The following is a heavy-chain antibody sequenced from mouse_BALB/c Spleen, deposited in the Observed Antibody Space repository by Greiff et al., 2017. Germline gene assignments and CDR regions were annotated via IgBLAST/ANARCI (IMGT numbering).Heavy chain of an antibody. J-gene: IGHJ4*01. V-gene: IGHV5-6-2*01. CDR3: ARQEYGNYVDYAMDY. Sequence: EVKLVESGGGLVKLGGSLKLSCAASGFTFSSYYMSWVRQTPEKRLELVAAINSNGGSTYYPDTVKGRFTISRDNAKNTLYLQMSSLKSEDTALYYCARQEYGNYVDYAMDYWGQGTSVTVSS. CDR2: INSNGGST. D-gene: IGHD2-10*02. CDR1: GFTFSSYY.